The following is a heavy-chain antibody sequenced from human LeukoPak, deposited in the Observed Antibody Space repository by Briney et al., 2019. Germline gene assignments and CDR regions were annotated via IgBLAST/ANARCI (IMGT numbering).Heavy chain of an antibody. D-gene: IGHD6-13*01. CDR2: ISWNSGSI. J-gene: IGHJ6*02. V-gene: IGHV3-9*01. CDR1: GGSISSYY. Sequence: LSLTCTVSGGSISSYYWSWIRQPPGKGLEWVSGISWNSGSIGYADSVKGRFTISRDNAKNSLYLQMNSLRAEDTALYYCAKDEYSSSWYGHYYYGMDVWGQGTTVTVSS. CDR3: AKDEYSSSWYGHYYYGMDV.